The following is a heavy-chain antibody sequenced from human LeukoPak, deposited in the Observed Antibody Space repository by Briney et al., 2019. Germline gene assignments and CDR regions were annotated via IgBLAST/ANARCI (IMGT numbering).Heavy chain of an antibody. CDR3: AKDGPSWELETEIDY. D-gene: IGHD1-26*01. Sequence: PGGSLRLSCEASGFTFSNYAMSWVRQAPGKGLEWVSGICGHGISIYYADSVKGRFTISRDNSKNTLYLQMNSLRAEDTAVYYCAKDGPSWELETEIDYWGQGTLVTVSS. J-gene: IGHJ4*02. V-gene: IGHV3-23*01. CDR2: ICGHGISI. CDR1: GFTFSNYA.